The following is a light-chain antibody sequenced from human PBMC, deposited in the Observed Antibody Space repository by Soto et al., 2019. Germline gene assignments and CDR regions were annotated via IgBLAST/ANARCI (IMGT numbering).Light chain of an antibody. CDR3: SSYAGGGNYV. J-gene: IGLJ1*01. CDR2: EVF. V-gene: IGLV2-8*01. Sequence: QSALTQPPSASGSPGQSVTISCTGTSSDVGSYNSVSWYQHHPGKAPKLIIYEVFRRPSGVPGRFSASTSANTASLTVSGLQAEDEADYYCSSYAGGGNYVFGTGTKLTVL. CDR1: SSDVGSYNS.